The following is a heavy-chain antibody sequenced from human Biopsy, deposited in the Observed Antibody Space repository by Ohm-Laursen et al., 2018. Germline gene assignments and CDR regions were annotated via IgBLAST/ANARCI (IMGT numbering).Heavy chain of an antibody. J-gene: IGHJ3*01. CDR2: IYGGGSPV. Sequence: GSLRLSCAASGSAFYLYEMNWACQAPGQGMEWVSYIYGGGSPVSYADSVKGRFTISRDNAQNSLYLYMNSLRAEYTAVYYCARLNSGTYDASDLWGQGTMVIVSS. D-gene: IGHD1-26*01. CDR3: ARLNSGTYDASDL. V-gene: IGHV3-48*03. CDR1: GSAFYLYE.